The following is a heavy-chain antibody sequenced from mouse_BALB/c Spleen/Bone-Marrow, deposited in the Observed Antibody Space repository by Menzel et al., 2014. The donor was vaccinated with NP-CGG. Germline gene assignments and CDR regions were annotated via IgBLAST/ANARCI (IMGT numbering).Heavy chain of an antibody. V-gene: IGHV1S81*02. J-gene: IGHJ2*01. CDR2: INPSNGRT. CDR3: ARTYFDY. Sequence: QVQLKQSGAELVKPRASVKLSCKASGYIFTSYRMHWVKQRPGQGLEWIGEINPSNGRTNYNEKFKSKATLTVDKSSSTAYMQLSSLTSEDSAVYYCARTYFDYWGQGTTLTVSS. CDR1: GYIFTSYR.